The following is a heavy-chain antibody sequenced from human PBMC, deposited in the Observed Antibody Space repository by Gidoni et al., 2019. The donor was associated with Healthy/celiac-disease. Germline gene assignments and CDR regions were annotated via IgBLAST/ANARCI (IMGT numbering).Heavy chain of an antibody. D-gene: IGHD3-10*01. CDR2: INPSGGST. V-gene: IGHV1-46*01. CDR1: GYTFTSYY. Sequence: QVQLVQSGAEVKKPGASVKVSCKASGYTFTSYYMHWVRQAPGQRLEWMGIINPSGGSTSYAQKCQGRVTMTRDTCTSTVYMELSSLRSEDTAVDYCARDLVRGVIINGMDVGGQGTTVTVSS. J-gene: IGHJ6*02. CDR3: ARDLVRGVIINGMDV.